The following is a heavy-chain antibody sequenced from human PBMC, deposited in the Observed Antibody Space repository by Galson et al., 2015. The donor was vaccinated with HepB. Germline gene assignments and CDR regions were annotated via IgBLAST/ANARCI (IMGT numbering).Heavy chain of an antibody. CDR2: ISYDGSNK. Sequence: SLRLSCAASGFTFSSYGMHWVRQAPGKGLEWVAVISYDGSNKYYADSMKGRFTISRDNSKNTLYLQMNSLRAEDTAVYYYAKSGDYDAFDIWGQGTMVTVSS. J-gene: IGHJ3*02. CDR1: GFTFSSYG. V-gene: IGHV3-30*18. CDR3: AKSGDYDAFDI. D-gene: IGHD2-21*02.